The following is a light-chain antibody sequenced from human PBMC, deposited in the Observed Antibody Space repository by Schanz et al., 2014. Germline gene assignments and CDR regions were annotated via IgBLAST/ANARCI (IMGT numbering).Light chain of an antibody. J-gene: IGLJ3*02. CDR2: RNN. V-gene: IGLV1-44*01. CDR1: TSNIGTNT. CDR3: LSYDTSRHWV. Sequence: QSVLTQPPSASGTPGQRVTVSCSGSTSNIGTNTVNWYQQLPGTAPKLLIYRNNQRPSGVPDRFSGSKSGTSGTLAITGLQAEDEADYYCLSYDTSRHWVFGGGTKLTVL.